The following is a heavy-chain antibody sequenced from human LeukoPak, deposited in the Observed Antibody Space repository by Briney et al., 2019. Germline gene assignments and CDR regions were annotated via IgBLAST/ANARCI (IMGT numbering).Heavy chain of an antibody. J-gene: IGHJ4*02. CDR2: IKQDGSEK. D-gene: IGHD3-3*01. CDR3: ARDGSETYYDFWSGYPPAGYYDY. V-gene: IGHV3-7*05. Sequence: GGSLRLSCAASGFTFSSYWMSWVRQAPGKGLEWVSNIKQDGSEKYYVDSVKGRFTISRDNAKNSLYLQMNSLRAEDTAVYYCARDGSETYYDFWSGYPPAGYYDYWGQGTLVTVSS. CDR1: GFTFSSYW.